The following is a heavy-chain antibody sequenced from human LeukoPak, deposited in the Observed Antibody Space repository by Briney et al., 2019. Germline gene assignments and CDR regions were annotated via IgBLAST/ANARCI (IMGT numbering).Heavy chain of an antibody. J-gene: IGHJ5*02. CDR1: GYTFTSYY. CDR3: ARDFDSSSFFPWFDP. D-gene: IGHD6-6*01. CDR2: INPSGGSP. V-gene: IGHV1-46*01. Sequence: ASVKVSCKASGYTFTSYYMHWVRQAPGQGLEWMGIINPSGGSPTYAQKFQGRVTMTRDTSTTTLYMELSSLRSEDTAVYYCARDFDSSSFFPWFDPWGQGTLVTVSS.